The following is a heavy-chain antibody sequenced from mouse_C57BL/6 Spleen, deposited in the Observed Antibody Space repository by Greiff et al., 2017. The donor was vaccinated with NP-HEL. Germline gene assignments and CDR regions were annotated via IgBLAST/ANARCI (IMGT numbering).Heavy chain of an antibody. Sequence: EVKLQQSGPELVKPGASVKISCKASGYTFTDYYMNWVKQSHGKSLEWIGDINPNNGGTSYNQKFKGKATLTVDKSSSTAYMELRSLTSEDSAVYYCARSRLGRDYFDYWGQGTTLTVSS. CDR1: GYTFTDYY. CDR2: INPNNGGT. D-gene: IGHD4-1*01. CDR3: ARSRLGRDYFDY. J-gene: IGHJ2*01. V-gene: IGHV1-26*01.